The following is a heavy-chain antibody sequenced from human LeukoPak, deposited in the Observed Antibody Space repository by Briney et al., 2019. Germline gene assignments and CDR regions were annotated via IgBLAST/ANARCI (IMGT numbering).Heavy chain of an antibody. J-gene: IGHJ3*02. CDR3: ARDAGYGGNSAAFDI. V-gene: IGHV3-21*01. CDR1: GFTFSSYS. D-gene: IGHD4-23*01. CDR2: ISSSSSYI. Sequence: PGGSLRLSCAASGFTFSSYSMNRVRQAPGKGLEWVSSISSSSSYIYYADSVKGRFTISRDNAKNSLYLQMNSLRAEDTAVYYCARDAGYGGNSAAFDIWGQGTMVTVSS.